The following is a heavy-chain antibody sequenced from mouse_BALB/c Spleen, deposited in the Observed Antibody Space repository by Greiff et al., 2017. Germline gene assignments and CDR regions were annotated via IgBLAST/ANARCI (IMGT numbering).Heavy chain of an antibody. CDR1: GFNIKDTY. V-gene: IGHV14-3*02. Sequence: EVQLQQSGAELVKPGASVKLSCTASGFNIKDTYMHWVKQRPEQGLEWIGRIDPANGNTKYDPKFQGKATITADTSSNTAYLQLSSLTSEDTAVYYCARLDYYGRGAYWGKGTLVTVSA. CDR2: IDPANGNT. J-gene: IGHJ3*01. CDR3: ARLDYYGRGAY. D-gene: IGHD1-1*01.